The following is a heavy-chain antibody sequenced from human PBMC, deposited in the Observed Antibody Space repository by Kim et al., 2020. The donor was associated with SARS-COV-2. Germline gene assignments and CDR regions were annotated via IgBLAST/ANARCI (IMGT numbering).Heavy chain of an antibody. V-gene: IGHV3-33*01. CDR3: ALMVQGDD. J-gene: IGHJ4*02. CDR2: GSNK. Sequence: GSNKYYADSVKGRFTISRDNSKNTLYLQMNSLRAEDTAVYYCALMVQGDDWGQGTLVTVSS. D-gene: IGHD3-10*01.